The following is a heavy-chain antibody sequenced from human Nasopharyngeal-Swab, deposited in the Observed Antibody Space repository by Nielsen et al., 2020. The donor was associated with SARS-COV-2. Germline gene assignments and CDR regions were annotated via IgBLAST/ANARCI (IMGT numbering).Heavy chain of an antibody. Sequence: VRQMPGKGLEWMGRIDPSDSYTNYSPSFQGHVTISADKSISTAYLQWSSLKTPDTAMYYCARSDTAMGVGHWGQGTLVTVSS. CDR2: IDPSDSYT. V-gene: IGHV5-10-1*01. D-gene: IGHD5-18*01. CDR3: ARSDTAMGVGH. J-gene: IGHJ5*02.